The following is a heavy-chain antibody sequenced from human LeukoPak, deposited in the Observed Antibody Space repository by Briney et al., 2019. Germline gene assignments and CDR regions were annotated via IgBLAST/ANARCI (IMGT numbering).Heavy chain of an antibody. CDR3: AKYISGYAPNFDD. J-gene: IGHJ4*02. D-gene: IGHD5-12*01. V-gene: IGHV3-23*01. CDR2: ISDSGVIS. Sequence: GGSLRLSCAASGFTFSGYAMTWVRQAPGKGLEWVAVISDSGVISHDAESVKGRFTISRDNSKNTLYLQMNSLRVEDTAVYYCAKYISGYAPNFDDWGQGTLVTVSS. CDR1: GFTFSGYA.